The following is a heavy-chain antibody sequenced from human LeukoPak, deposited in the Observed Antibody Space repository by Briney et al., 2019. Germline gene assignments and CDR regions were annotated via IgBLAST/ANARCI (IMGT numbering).Heavy chain of an antibody. CDR2: FDPEDVET. V-gene: IGHV1-24*01. J-gene: IGHJ4*02. Sequence: ASVKVSCKFSGNTFTDLSMNWVRQAPGKGLELMGGFDPEDVETIYAQKVQGRVTMTEDTSTATAYMDLGSLRPDDTAVYYCATDFYRGRQFDFWGQGTLVSFPS. CDR1: GNTFTDLS. D-gene: IGHD2/OR15-2a*01. CDR3: ATDFYRGRQFDF.